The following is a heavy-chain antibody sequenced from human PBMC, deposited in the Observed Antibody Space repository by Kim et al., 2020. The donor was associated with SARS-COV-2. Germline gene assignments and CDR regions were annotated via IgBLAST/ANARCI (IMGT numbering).Heavy chain of an antibody. CDR2: IYYSGTT. V-gene: IGHV4-59*02. Sequence: SETLSLTCTVSGGSVSSYYWSWIRQPPGPGLEWIWYIYYSGTTNYNPSLTRRVTISIYTPKTKFPLTLNFGTATAPAMSSCPRGRDTGGMVTSAPCAQG. CDR3: PRGRDTGGMVTSAP. D-gene: IGHD7-27*01. CDR1: GGSVSSYY. J-gene: IGHJ5*02.